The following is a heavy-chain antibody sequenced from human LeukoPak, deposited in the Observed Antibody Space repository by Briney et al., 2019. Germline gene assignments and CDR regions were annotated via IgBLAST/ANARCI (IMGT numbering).Heavy chain of an antibody. V-gene: IGHV3-7*01. CDR3: ARVITIFGVVIICIGY. D-gene: IGHD3-3*01. CDR1: GFTFSSHW. J-gene: IGHJ4*02. Sequence: GGSLRLSCAASGFTFSSHWMSWVRQAPGKGLEWVANIKQDGSEKYYVDSVKGRFTISRDNAKNSLYLQMNSLRAEDTAVYYCARVITIFGVVIICIGYWGQGTLVTVSS. CDR2: IKQDGSEK.